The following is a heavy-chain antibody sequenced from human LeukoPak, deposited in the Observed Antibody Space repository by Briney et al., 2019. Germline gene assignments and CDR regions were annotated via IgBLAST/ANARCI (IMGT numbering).Heavy chain of an antibody. J-gene: IGHJ4*02. V-gene: IGHV4-4*07. D-gene: IGHD3-22*01. Sequence: SETLSLTCTVSGGSIRSYYWSWIRQPPGKGLEWIGRLYTSGSTNYNPSLKSRVSMSVDTSKKQFSLRLSSVTAADTAIYYCASDYFDRTGYYGFIYWGQGSLVTISS. CDR1: GGSIRSYY. CDR2: LYTSGST. CDR3: ASDYFDRTGYYGFIY.